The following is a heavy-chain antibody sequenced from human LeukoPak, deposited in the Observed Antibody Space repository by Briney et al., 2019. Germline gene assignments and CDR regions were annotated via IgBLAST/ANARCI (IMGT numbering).Heavy chain of an antibody. Sequence: SETLSLTCAVYGGSFSGYYWSWIRQPPGKGLGWIGEINHSGSTNYNPSLKSRVTISVDTSKNQFSLKLSSVTAADTAVYYCAMLNVVPAATNFDYWGQGTLVTVSS. J-gene: IGHJ4*02. D-gene: IGHD2-2*01. CDR2: INHSGST. V-gene: IGHV4-34*01. CDR1: GGSFSGYY. CDR3: AMLNVVPAATNFDY.